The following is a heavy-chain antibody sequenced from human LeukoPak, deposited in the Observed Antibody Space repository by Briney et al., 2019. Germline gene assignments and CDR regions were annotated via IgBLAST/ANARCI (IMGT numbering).Heavy chain of an antibody. CDR1: GFTFSSYG. Sequence: GGSLRLSCAASGFTFSSYGMHWVRQAPGKGLEWVAVIWYDGSNKYYADSVKGRFTISRGNSKNTLYLQMNSLRAEDTAVYYCAREKGYSGYVNFDYWGQGTLVTVSS. CDR3: AREKGYSGYVNFDY. CDR2: IWYDGSNK. V-gene: IGHV3-33*01. J-gene: IGHJ4*02. D-gene: IGHD5-12*01.